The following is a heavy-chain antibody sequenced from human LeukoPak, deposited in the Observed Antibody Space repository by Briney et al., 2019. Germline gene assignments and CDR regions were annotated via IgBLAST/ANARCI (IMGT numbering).Heavy chain of an antibody. D-gene: IGHD3-22*01. J-gene: IGHJ1*01. CDR1: GYTFTGYY. CDR2: INPNSGDT. CDR3: ARGFYYESGGYYPLAEYFQH. V-gene: IGHV1-2*02. Sequence: ASVKVSCKASGYTFTGYYVHWVRQAPGQGLEWMGWINPNSGDTNYAQKFQGRVTMTRDTSISTAYIELSRLRSDDTAVYHCARGFYYESGGYYPLAEYFQHWGQGTLVTVSS.